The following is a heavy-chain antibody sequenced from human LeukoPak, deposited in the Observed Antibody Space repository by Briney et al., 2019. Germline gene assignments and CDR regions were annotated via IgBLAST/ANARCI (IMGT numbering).Heavy chain of an antibody. J-gene: IGHJ4*02. CDR3: ARDFPQYYDSSGYYPY. V-gene: IGHV3-48*04. CDR1: GFTFSSYS. Sequence: GGSLRLSCAASGFTFSSYSMNWVRQAPGKGLEWVSYISSSSSTIYYADSVKGRFTISRDNAKNSLYLQMNSLRAEDTAVYYCARDFPQYYDSSGYYPYWGQGTLVTVSS. CDR2: ISSSSSTI. D-gene: IGHD3-22*01.